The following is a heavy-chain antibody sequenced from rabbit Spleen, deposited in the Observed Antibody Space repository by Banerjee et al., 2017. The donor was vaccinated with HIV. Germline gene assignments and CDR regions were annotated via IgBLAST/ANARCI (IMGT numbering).Heavy chain of an antibody. D-gene: IGHD3-3*01. CDR2: INAVTGKA. CDR1: GFSFSNKAV. CDR3: ARGQCYAFGCVDL. Sequence: QEQLVEYGGDLVQPEGSLTLTCKASGFSFSNKAVMCWVRQAPGKGLEWIACINAVTGKAVYASWAKGRFTFSKTSSTTVTLQMTSLTAADTATYFCARGQCYAFGCVDLWGPGTLVTVS. V-gene: IGHV1S45*01. J-gene: IGHJ4*01.